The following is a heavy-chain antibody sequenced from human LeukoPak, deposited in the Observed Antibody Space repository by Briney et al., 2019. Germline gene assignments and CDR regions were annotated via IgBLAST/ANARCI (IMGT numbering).Heavy chain of an antibody. Sequence: GESLKISFKRSGCSFTNYWIGWVRPMPGKGLEWMGIIYPGDSDTRYSPSFQGQVTISADKSSSTAYLQWSSLKASDTAMYYCARPRGYGGKYDAFDIWGQGTMVTVSS. J-gene: IGHJ3*02. D-gene: IGHD4-23*01. CDR1: GCSFTNYW. CDR2: IYPGDSDT. CDR3: ARPRGYGGKYDAFDI. V-gene: IGHV5-51*01.